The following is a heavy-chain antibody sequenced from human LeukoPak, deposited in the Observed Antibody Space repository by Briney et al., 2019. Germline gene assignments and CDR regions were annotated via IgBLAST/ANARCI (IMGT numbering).Heavy chain of an antibody. CDR3: TKDPDSGSQGYFHH. V-gene: IGHV3-23*01. CDR2: ISGSGGST. J-gene: IGHJ1*01. D-gene: IGHD1-26*01. Sequence: PGGSLRLSCAASGFTFSSYAMSWVRQAPGKGLEWVSAISGSGGSTYYADSVKGRFTISRDNSRNTLYLQMNSLRAEDSALYYCTKDPDSGSQGYFHHWGQGTLVTVSP. CDR1: GFTFSSYA.